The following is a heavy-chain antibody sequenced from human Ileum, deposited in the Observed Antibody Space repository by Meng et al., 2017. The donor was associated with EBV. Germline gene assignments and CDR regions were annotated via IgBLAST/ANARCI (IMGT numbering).Heavy chain of an antibody. D-gene: IGHD3-9*01. J-gene: IGHJ4*02. V-gene: IGHV4-61*08. CDR2: IKDSGSA. CDR3: ASYFEGRGGSGF. Sequence: QVQLQESGPGLVKPSXXLSLTCTVSGGSVSSGGFHWGWVRQPPRKGLEWIGQIKDSGSANYNPSLKSRVTISVDTAKSLFSLKLKSVTAADAAVYFCASYFEGRGGSGFWGQGTLVTVSS. CDR1: GGSVSSGGFH.